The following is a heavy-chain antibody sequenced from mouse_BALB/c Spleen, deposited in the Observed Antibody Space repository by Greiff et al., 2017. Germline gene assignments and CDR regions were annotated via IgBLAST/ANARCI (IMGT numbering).Heavy chain of an antibody. CDR1: GFTFSDYY. CDR2: ISDGGSYT. CDR3: ARERGPAWFAY. Sequence: EVNVVESGGGLVKPGGSLKLSCAASGFTFSDYYMYWVRQTPEKRLEWVATISDGGSYTYYPDSVKGRFTISRDNAKNNLYLQMSSLKSEDTAMYYCARERGPAWFAYWGQGTLVTVSA. V-gene: IGHV5-4*02. J-gene: IGHJ3*01.